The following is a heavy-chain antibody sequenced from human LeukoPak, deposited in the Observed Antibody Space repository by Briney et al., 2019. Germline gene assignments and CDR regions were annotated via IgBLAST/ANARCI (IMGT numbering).Heavy chain of an antibody. CDR1: GGSISSYY. V-gene: IGHV4-59*01. D-gene: IGHD5-24*01. J-gene: IGHJ3*02. CDR3: AGRLWRRDGYNLSAFDI. Sequence: SETLSLTCTVSGGSISSYYWNWIRQPPGEGLEWIGYIYYSGSTNYNPSLKSRVTISVDTSKNQFSLKLSSVTAADTAVYYCAGRLWRRDGYNLSAFDIWGQGTMVTVSS. CDR2: IYYSGST.